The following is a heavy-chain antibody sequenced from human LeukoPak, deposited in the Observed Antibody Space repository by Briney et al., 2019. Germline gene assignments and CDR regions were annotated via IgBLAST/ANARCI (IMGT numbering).Heavy chain of an antibody. CDR3: ARDKYSSSSYYFDY. J-gene: IGHJ4*02. CDR2: ISGSGGST. CDR1: GLTFRSYA. Sequence: GGSLRLSCAASGLTFRSYAMSWARQAPVKGLEWVSAISGSGGSTYYADAVKGRFTISRDNSKNTLYLQMNSLRAEDTAVYYCARDKYSSSSYYFDYWGQGTLVTVSS. V-gene: IGHV3-23*01. D-gene: IGHD6-6*01.